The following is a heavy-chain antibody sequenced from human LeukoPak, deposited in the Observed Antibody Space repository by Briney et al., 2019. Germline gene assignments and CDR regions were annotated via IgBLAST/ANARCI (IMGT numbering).Heavy chain of an antibody. J-gene: IGHJ4*02. CDR3: AKDLPRRITIFGVVKW. D-gene: IGHD3-3*01. V-gene: IGHV3-23*01. CDR2: ISGSGGST. Sequence: PGGSLRLSCAASGFTFSSYAMSWVRQAPGKGLEWVSAISGSGGSTYYADSVKGRFTISRDNSKNTLYLQMNSLRAEDPAVYYCAKDLPRRITIFGVVKWWAQGTLVTVSS. CDR1: GFTFSSYA.